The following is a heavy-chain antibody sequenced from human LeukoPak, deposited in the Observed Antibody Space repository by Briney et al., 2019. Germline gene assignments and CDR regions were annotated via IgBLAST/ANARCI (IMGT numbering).Heavy chain of an antibody. CDR2: IYPNSGGT. V-gene: IGHV1-2*02. CDR1: GYTFSDYY. CDR3: ARVRGFGDYPFDY. J-gene: IGHJ4*02. D-gene: IGHD4-17*01. Sequence: GASVKVSCKASGYTFSDYYIHWVRQAPGQGLEWMGWIYPNSGGTNYAQKFQGRVTMTRDTSISTAYMELKRLRSDDTAVYYCARVRGFGDYPFDYWGLGTLVTVSS.